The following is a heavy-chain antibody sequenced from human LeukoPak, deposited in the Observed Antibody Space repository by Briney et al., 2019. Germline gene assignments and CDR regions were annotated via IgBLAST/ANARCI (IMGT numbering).Heavy chain of an antibody. D-gene: IGHD2-2*01. Sequence: GTSLRLSCAASGFTLSGYGMHWVRQAPGKGLEWVAIIWSGGTNKYYADSVKGRFTISRDNSKNTLYLQMNSLRVEDTAVYYCVVILVPGGVWHFDLWGRGTLVTVSS. CDR2: IWSGGTNK. CDR3: VVILVPGGVWHFDL. CDR1: GFTLSGYG. V-gene: IGHV3-33*03. J-gene: IGHJ2*01.